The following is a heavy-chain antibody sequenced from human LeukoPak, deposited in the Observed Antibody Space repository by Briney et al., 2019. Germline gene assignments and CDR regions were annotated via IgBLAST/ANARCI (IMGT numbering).Heavy chain of an antibody. CDR1: GGSISSHY. CDR2: ISNSGST. CDR3: GRDALVGYFSYYYMYV. D-gene: IGHD2-15*01. V-gene: IGHV4-59*11. Sequence: SETLSLTCTVSGGSISSHYWTWIRQSPVKGLEWIGDISNSGSTSYTPSLTSRVTISIDTSKNQFSLKLSSVTAADTAVYYCGRDALVGYFSYYYMYVWGKGTTVTVSS. J-gene: IGHJ6*03.